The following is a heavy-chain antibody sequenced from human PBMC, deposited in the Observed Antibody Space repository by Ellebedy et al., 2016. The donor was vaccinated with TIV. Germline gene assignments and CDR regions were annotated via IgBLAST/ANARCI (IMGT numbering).Heavy chain of an antibody. J-gene: IGHJ5*01. D-gene: IGHD2-15*01. Sequence: GESLKISCAASGFTFTTYSMNWVRQAPGKGLEWVSGISGSGGGTYYTDSVKGRFTISRDNSKNTLFLQMNRLRAEDTAVYFCAKSTTADWWSRDNSDSWGQGTLVTVSS. CDR2: ISGSGGGT. CDR1: GFTFTTYS. CDR3: AKSTTADWWSRDNSDS. V-gene: IGHV3-23*01.